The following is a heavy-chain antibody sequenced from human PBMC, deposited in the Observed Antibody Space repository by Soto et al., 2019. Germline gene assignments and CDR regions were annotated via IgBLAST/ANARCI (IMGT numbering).Heavy chain of an antibody. D-gene: IGHD2-15*01. V-gene: IGHV5-51*01. J-gene: IGHJ3*02. CDR2: IYPGDSDT. CDR3: AALGYCSGGSCHWAFDI. Sequence: LKISCKGSGYSFTSYWIGWVRQMPGKGLEWMGIIYPGDSDTRHSPSFQGQVTISADKSISTAYLQWSSLKASDTAMYYCAALGYCSGGSCHWAFDIWGQGTMVTVSS. CDR1: GYSFTSYW.